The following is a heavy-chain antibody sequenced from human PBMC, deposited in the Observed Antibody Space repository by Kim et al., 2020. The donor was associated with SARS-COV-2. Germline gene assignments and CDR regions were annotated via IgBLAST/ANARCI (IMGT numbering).Heavy chain of an antibody. CDR3: ARDLSQWLADLGGMDF. V-gene: IGHV4-39*07. D-gene: IGHD6-19*01. Sequence: SETLSLTCTLSGASIRSSGYYWHWIRQPPGKGLEWIGSISYSGSTQYNPSLKSRITISGDTSKNQFSLTLSSVTAADTAVYYCARDLSQWLADLGGMDFWGQGTTVTVSS. CDR2: ISYSGST. CDR1: GASIRSSGYY. J-gene: IGHJ6*02.